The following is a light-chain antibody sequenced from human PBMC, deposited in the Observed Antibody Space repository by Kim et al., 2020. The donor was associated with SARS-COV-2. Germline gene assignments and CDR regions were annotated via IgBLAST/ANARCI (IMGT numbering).Light chain of an antibody. V-gene: IGLV1-51*01. CDR1: SSNIGNNY. CDR2: DNN. J-gene: IGLJ2*01. Sequence: GQKVTISCSGSSSNIGNNYVSWYQQLPGTAPKLLIYDNNKRPSGIPDRFSGSKSGPSATLGITGLQTGDEADYYWGTWDSSLSAVVFGGGTQLTVL. CDR3: GTWDSSLSAVV.